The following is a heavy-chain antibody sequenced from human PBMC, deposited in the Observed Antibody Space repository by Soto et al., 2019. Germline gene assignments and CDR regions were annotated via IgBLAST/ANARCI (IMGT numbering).Heavy chain of an antibody. V-gene: IGHV3-30*18. CDR1: GFTFSSYG. D-gene: IGHD6-19*01. CDR3: AKGELSIAVAGLIDY. CDR2: ISYDGSNK. J-gene: IGHJ4*02. Sequence: QVQLVESGGGVVQPGRSLRLSCAASGFTFSSYGMHWVRQAPGKGLEWVAVISYDGSNKYYADSVKGRFTISRDNSKNTLYLQMNSLRAEDTAVYYCAKGELSIAVAGLIDYWGQGTLVTVSS.